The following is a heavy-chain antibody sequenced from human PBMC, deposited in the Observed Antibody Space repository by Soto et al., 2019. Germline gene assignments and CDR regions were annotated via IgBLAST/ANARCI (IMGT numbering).Heavy chain of an antibody. CDR1: GFTFSSYD. J-gene: IGHJ4*02. CDR2: ISGSDYST. CDR3: AKRIRSSTLGY. Sequence: EVQLLESGGGLVQPGESLRLSCAASGFTFSSYDMSWVRPAPGKGLEWVSVISGSDYSTYYGDCVKGRYTISRDNSNNTLYLQISSLKAENTAVYYCAKRIRSSTLGYWCQGTLVSVSS. D-gene: IGHD6-6*01. V-gene: IGHV3-23*01.